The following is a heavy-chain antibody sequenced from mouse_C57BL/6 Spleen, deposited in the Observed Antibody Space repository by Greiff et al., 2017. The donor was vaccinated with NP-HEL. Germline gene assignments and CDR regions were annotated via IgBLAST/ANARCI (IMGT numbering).Heavy chain of an antibody. V-gene: IGHV1-26*01. CDR3: AREGGNHFFYAMDY. CDR1: GYTFTDYY. J-gene: IGHJ4*01. CDR2: INPNNGGT. Sequence: EVQLQQSGPELVKPGASVKISCKASGYTFTDYYMNWVKQSHGKSLEWIGDINPNNGGTSYNQKFKGKATLTVDKSSSTAYMELRSLTSEDSAVYYCAREGGNHFFYAMDYWGQGTSVTVSS. D-gene: IGHD2-1*01.